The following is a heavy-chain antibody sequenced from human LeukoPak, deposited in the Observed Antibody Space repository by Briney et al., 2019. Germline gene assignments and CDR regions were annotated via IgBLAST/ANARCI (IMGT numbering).Heavy chain of an antibody. CDR1: GFTFSNYA. CDR3: AKDALQYYDFWSGYYTSSQVLDY. V-gene: IGHV3-23*01. CDR2: ISNSGDAT. Sequence: PGGSLRLSCAASGFTFSNYAMSWVRQAPGKGLEWVSTISNSGDATYYADSVKGRFTISRDNSKNTLYLQMNSLRAEDTAVYYCAKDALQYYDFWSGYYTSSQVLDYWGQGTLVTVSS. J-gene: IGHJ4*02. D-gene: IGHD3-3*01.